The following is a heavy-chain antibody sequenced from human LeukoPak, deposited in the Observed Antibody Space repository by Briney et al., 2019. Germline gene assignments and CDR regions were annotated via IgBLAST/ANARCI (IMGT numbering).Heavy chain of an antibody. CDR2: ISSSSSYI. J-gene: IGHJ4*02. D-gene: IGHD6-6*01. Sequence: PGGSLRLSCAASGFTFSSYSMNWVRQAPGKGLEWVSSISSSSSYIYYADSVKGRFTISRDNAKNSLYLQMNSLRAEDTAVYYCARAAGSSSDLDYWGQGTLVTVSS. V-gene: IGHV3-21*01. CDR3: ARAAGSSSDLDY. CDR1: GFTFSSYS.